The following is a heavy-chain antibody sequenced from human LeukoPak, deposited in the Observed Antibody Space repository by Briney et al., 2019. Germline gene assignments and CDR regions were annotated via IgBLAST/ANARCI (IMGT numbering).Heavy chain of an antibody. CDR1: GYTFTGYF. Sequence: ASVKVSCKASGYTFTGYFMHWVRQAPGQELEWMGWINPNSGGTNYAQKFQGRVTMTSGTSISTAYMELSRLRSDDTAVYYCASGLDSSDYYYYSYFDYWGQGTLVTVSS. CDR2: INPNSGGT. CDR3: ASGLDSSDYYYYSYFDY. D-gene: IGHD3-22*01. J-gene: IGHJ4*02. V-gene: IGHV1-2*02.